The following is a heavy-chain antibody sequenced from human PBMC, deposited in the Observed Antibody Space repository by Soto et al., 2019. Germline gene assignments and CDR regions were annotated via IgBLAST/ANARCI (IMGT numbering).Heavy chain of an antibody. Sequence: GKGLEWVSGVSASGTGAYYTDSVKGRFTISRDNSKNTLYLQMNGLRAEDTAVFFCFIQAADCIRGVRSVSAFLLNRSSDL. D-gene: IGHD6-13*01. CDR2: VSASGTGA. J-gene: IGHJ2*01. CDR3: FIQAADCIRGVRSVSAFLLNRSSDL. V-gene: IGHV3-23*01.